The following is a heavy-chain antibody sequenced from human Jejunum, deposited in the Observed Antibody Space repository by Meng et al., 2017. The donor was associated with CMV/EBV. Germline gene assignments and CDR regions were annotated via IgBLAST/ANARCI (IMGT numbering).Heavy chain of an antibody. Sequence: ASGFTFSIYGMHWVRQAPGKGLEWVAVIWSDGTNTYYGDSMKGRFTISRDNSKNTLYLQMNSLRVEDTAVYYCAKEGVYSGYAIDYWGQGTLVTVSS. CDR3: AKEGVYSGYAIDY. CDR1: GFTFSIYG. D-gene: IGHD5-12*01. CDR2: IWSDGTNT. V-gene: IGHV3-33*06. J-gene: IGHJ4*02.